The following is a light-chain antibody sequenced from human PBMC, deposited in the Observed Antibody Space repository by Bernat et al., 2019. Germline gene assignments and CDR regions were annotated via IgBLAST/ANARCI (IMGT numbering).Light chain of an antibody. Sequence: DIAMTQSPLSLPVTPGEPASISCRPSQSLLHSNGYNYLDRYLQKPGQSPQLLISLGPNRSSGVPDRFSGSVSGTDFTLKISRVDDEDVGVYYYMQAIQTPITFGQRTRLE. CDR2: LGP. CDR1: QSLLHSNGYNY. J-gene: IGKJ5*01. V-gene: IGKV2-28*01. CDR3: MQAIQTPIT.